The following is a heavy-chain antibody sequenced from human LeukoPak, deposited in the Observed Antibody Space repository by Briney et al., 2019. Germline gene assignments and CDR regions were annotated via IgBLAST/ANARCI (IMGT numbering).Heavy chain of an antibody. Sequence: ASVKVSCKASGYTFTSYYMHWVRQAPGQGLEWMGIINPSGGSTSYAQKFQGRVTMTRDMSTSTVYMELSSLRSEDTAVYYCARGTRGEDGYNYEAFDIWGQGTMVTVSS. CDR1: GYTFTSYY. CDR3: ARGTRGEDGYNYEAFDI. V-gene: IGHV1-46*01. CDR2: INPSGGST. D-gene: IGHD5-24*01. J-gene: IGHJ3*02.